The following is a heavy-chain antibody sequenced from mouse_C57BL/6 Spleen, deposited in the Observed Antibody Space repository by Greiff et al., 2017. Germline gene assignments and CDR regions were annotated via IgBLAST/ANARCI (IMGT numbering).Heavy chain of an antibody. D-gene: IGHD3-2*02. J-gene: IGHJ2*01. Sequence: VQLQQSGPELVKPGASVKISCKASGYSFTGYYMNWVKQSPEKSLEWIGEINPSTGGTTYNQKFKAKATLTVDKSSSTAYMQLKSLTSEDSAVYYCARRLPHYFDYWGQGTTLTVSA. CDR1: GYSFTGYY. CDR3: ARRLPHYFDY. V-gene: IGHV1-42*01. CDR2: INPSTGGT.